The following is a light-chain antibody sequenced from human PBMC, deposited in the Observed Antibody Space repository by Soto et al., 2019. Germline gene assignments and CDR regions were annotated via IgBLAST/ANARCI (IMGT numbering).Light chain of an antibody. Sequence: QSVLTQPPSASGTPGQRVTISCSGSSSNIGSNYVYWYQQLPGTAPKLLIYRNNQWPSGVPDRFSGSKSGTSASLAISGLRSEDEADYYCAAWDDSLSVYVVFGGGTKVTVL. V-gene: IGLV1-47*01. CDR3: AAWDDSLSVYVV. J-gene: IGLJ2*01. CDR1: SSNIGSNY. CDR2: RNN.